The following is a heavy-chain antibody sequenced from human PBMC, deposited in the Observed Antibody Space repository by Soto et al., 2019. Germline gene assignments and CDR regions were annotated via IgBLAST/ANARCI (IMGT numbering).Heavy chain of an antibody. Sequence: TSETLSLTCTVSGGSISSYYWSWIRQPPGKGLEWIGYIYYSGSTNYNPSLKSRVTISVDTSKNQFSLKLSSVTAADTAVYYCARDKRYCSGGSCYRNRTGSNWFDPWGQGTLVTVSS. J-gene: IGHJ5*02. V-gene: IGHV4-59*12. CDR1: GGSISSYY. CDR2: IYYSGST. CDR3: ARDKRYCSGGSCYRNRTGSNWFDP. D-gene: IGHD2-15*01.